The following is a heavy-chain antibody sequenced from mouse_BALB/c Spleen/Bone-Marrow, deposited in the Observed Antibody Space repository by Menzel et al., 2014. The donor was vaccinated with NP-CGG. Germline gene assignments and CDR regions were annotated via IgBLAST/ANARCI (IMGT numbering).Heavy chain of an antibody. CDR1: GFSLXSYG. CDR3: AKIGTTTGAMDY. Sequence: QVQLQQSGPGLVQPSQSLSITCTVSGFSLXSYGVHWVRQSPGKGLEWLGVIWRGGSTDYNAAFMSRLSITKDNSKSQVFFKMNSLQADDTAIYYCAKIGTTTGAMDYWGQGTSVTVSS. CDR2: IWRGGST. V-gene: IGHV2-5*01. J-gene: IGHJ4*01. D-gene: IGHD2-14*01.